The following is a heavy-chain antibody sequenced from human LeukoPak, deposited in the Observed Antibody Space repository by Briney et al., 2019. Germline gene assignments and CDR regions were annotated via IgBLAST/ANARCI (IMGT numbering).Heavy chain of an antibody. Sequence: PGGSLRLSCAASGFTFSSYAMHWVRQAPGKGLEWVSVIYSGGSTYYADSVKGRFTISRDNSKNTLYLQMNSLRAEDTAVYYCAKAQNYYYYYMDVWGKGTTVTVSS. CDR3: AKAQNYYYYYMDV. CDR2: IYSGGST. J-gene: IGHJ6*03. CDR1: GFTFSSYA. V-gene: IGHV3-NL1*01.